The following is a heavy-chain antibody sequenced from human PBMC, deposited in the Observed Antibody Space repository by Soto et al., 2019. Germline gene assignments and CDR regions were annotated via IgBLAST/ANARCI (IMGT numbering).Heavy chain of an antibody. D-gene: IGHD6-13*01. V-gene: IGHV3-21*01. CDR2: ISCNSAYI. CDR3: AGDASRDSSARGWFDP. Sequence: SVSWAVCGFTLSGFWRYWVRRAAGEGLEWVSTISCNSAYIYYTDALRGRFTISRDNAKNSLHLQMNSLRAEDTAVYYCAGDASRDSSARGWFDPLGPGTLVTVSS. J-gene: IGHJ5*02. CDR1: GFTLSGFW.